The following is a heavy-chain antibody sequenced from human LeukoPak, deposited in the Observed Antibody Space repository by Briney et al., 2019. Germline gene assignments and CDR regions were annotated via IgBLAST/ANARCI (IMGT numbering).Heavy chain of an antibody. Sequence: SETLSLTCTVSGGSIGFYYWSWIRQPPGKGLEWIGYVYDRGGSSYNPSLKSRVTISVDTPKNQFSLKLRSVTAADTAVYYCARVGEVAGTSRPFDYWGQGTLVTVSS. CDR2: VYDRGGS. D-gene: IGHD6-19*01. CDR1: GGSIGFYY. V-gene: IGHV4-59*01. CDR3: ARVGEVAGTSRPFDY. J-gene: IGHJ4*02.